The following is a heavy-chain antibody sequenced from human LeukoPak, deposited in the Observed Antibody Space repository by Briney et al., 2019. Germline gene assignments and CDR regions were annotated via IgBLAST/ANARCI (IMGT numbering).Heavy chain of an antibody. V-gene: IGHV3-11*01. D-gene: IGHD3-9*01. CDR3: ARSYDILTGYYTQPYFDY. J-gene: IGHJ4*02. CDR1: GFTFSDYY. CDR2: ISSSGSTI. Sequence: GGSLRLSCAASGFTFSDYYMSWIRQAPGKGLEWVSYISSSGSTIYYADSVKGRFTISRDNAKNSLYLQMNSLRAEDTAVYYCARSYDILTGYYTQPYFDYWGQGTLVTVSS.